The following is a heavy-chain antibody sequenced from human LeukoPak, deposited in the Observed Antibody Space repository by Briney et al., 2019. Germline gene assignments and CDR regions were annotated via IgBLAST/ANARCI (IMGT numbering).Heavy chain of an antibody. Sequence: SETLSLTCAVYGGSFSGYYWSWIRQPPGKGLEWIGEINHSGSTNYNPSLKGRVTISVDTSKNQFSLKLSSVTAADTAVYYCARAGSSSFYGMDVWGQGTTVTVSS. J-gene: IGHJ6*02. D-gene: IGHD6-13*01. CDR1: GGSFSGYY. V-gene: IGHV4-34*01. CDR3: ARAGSSSFYGMDV. CDR2: INHSGST.